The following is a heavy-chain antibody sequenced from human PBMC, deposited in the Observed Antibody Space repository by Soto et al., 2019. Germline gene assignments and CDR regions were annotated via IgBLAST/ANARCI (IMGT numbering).Heavy chain of an antibody. V-gene: IGHV3-48*02. Sequence: GRSLRVCSAASGGNCSDYGFNWVRQAPGRGLEWVSYISSSSSPIYYADSVEGRFTISRDNAKSSLYLQMNSLRDEDTAVYYCVRDARTMVRGHYFDYWGQGTLVTVSS. CDR3: VRDARTMVRGHYFDY. D-gene: IGHD3-10*01. CDR2: ISSSSSPI. CDR1: GGNCSDYG. J-gene: IGHJ4*02.